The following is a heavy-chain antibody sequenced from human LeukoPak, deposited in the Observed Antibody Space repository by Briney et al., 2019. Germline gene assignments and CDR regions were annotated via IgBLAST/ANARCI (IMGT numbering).Heavy chain of an antibody. V-gene: IGHV1-69*05. CDR3: AREDPNWGSIQLDY. J-gene: IGHJ4*02. D-gene: IGHD7-27*01. CDR1: GGTFSSYA. Sequence: SVKVSCKASGGTFSSYAISWLRQAPGQGLEWMGRIIPIFGTANYAQKFQGRVTITTDESTSTAYMELSSLRSEDTAVYYCAREDPNWGSIQLDYWGQGTLVTVSS. CDR2: IIPIFGTA.